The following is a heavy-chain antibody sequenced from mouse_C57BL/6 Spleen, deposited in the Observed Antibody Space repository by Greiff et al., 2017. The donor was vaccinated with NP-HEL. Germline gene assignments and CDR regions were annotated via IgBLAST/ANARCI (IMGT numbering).Heavy chain of an antibody. V-gene: IGHV7-3*01. CDR2: IRNKANGYTT. CDR3: ARSPGFAY. Sequence: EVKLMESGGGLVQPGGSLSLSCAASGFTFTDYYMSWVRQPPGKALEWLGFIRNKANGYTTEYSASVKGRFTISRDNSQSILYLQMNALRAEDSATYYCARSPGFAYWGQGTLVTVSA. CDR1: GFTFTDYY. J-gene: IGHJ3*01.